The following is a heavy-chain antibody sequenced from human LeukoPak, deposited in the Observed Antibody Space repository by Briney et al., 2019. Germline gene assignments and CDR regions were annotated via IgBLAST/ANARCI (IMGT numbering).Heavy chain of an antibody. CDR3: AKDSSNDYYDSSGYFDY. Sequence: GGYLRLSCAASGFTFSSYEMNWVRQAPGKGLEWVSGISWNSGSIGYADSVKGRFTISRDNAKNSLYLQMNSLRAEDTALYYCAKDSSNDYYDSSGYFDYWGQGTLVTVSS. D-gene: IGHD3-22*01. J-gene: IGHJ4*02. CDR1: GFTFSSYE. V-gene: IGHV3-9*01. CDR2: ISWNSGSI.